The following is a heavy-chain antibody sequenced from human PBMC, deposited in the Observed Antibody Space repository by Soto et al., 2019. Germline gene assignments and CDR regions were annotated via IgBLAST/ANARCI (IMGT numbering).Heavy chain of an antibody. D-gene: IGHD2-21*02. V-gene: IGHV4-61*01. J-gene: IGHJ4*02. CDR2: IYDSVST. CDR1: GASVSSGSYY. CDR3: VRQGALPYCGGDCYLYDF. Sequence: SETLSLTCTVSGASVSSGSYYWSWIRQTPGKGLEWIGYIYDSVSTRYNPSLRSRVTISVDTSKNQFSLKLSSVTAADTAVYHCVRQGALPYCGGDCYLYDFWGQGTLVTVSS.